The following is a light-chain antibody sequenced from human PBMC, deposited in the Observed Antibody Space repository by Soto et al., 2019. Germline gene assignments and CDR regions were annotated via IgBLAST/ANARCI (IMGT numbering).Light chain of an antibody. V-gene: IGKV3-20*01. Sequence: EIVLTQSPGPLSLSPGERATLSCTSSQSVSSSYLVWHQQKPGQAPRLLIYGSSTRATGIPARFSGSGSGTDFTLTISSLEPEDSGVYYCQQRWRWPSNTLGQGTRLEIK. CDR3: QQRWRWPSNT. CDR2: GSS. J-gene: IGKJ5*01. CDR1: QSVSSSY.